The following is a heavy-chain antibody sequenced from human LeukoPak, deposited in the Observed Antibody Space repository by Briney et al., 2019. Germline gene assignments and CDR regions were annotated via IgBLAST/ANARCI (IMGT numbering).Heavy chain of an antibody. V-gene: IGHV3-23*01. Sequence: GGSLRLSCAAAGFTFSNYAMSWLRQAPGKGLEWVSVVSGSGGRTYYADSVKGRFTISRDNSKNTLFLQMNSLRVEDTAVYYCAKGARDFGDSTTHYWGQGTLVTVSS. J-gene: IGHJ4*02. CDR3: AKGARDFGDSTTHY. CDR1: GFTFSNYA. CDR2: VSGSGGRT. D-gene: IGHD4-17*01.